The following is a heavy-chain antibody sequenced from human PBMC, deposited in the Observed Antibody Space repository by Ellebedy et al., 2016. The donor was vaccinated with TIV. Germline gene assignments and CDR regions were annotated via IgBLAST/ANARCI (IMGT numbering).Heavy chain of an antibody. CDR3: ARAREPGPFAYYYYGMDV. CDR1: GFIFSNYF. D-gene: IGHD1-1*01. J-gene: IGHJ6*02. Sequence: PGGSLRLSCAGSGFIFSNYFMSRVRQAPGKGLEWISYITASGTGIYYADSVKGRFTVARDNANKSLHLQMNSLRGDDTAVYYCARAREPGPFAYYYYGMDVWGQGTTVTVSS. CDR2: ITASGTGI. V-gene: IGHV3-11*01.